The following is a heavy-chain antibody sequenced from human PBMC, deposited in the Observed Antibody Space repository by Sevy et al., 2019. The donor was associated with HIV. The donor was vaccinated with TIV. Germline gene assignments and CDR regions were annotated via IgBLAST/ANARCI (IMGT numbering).Heavy chain of an antibody. CDR1: GGSISSSNW. D-gene: IGHD2-15*01. CDR3: ARVIPDCSGGSCLYYFDY. V-gene: IGHV4-4*02. CDR2: IYHSGST. Sequence: SETLSFTCAVSGGSISSSNWWSWVRQPPGKGLEWIGEIYHSGSTNYNPSLKSRVTISVDKSKNQFSLKLSSVTAADTAVYYCARVIPDCSGGSCLYYFDYWGQGTLVTVSS. J-gene: IGHJ4*02.